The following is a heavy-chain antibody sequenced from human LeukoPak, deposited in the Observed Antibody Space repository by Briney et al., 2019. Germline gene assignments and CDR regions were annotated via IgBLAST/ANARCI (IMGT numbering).Heavy chain of an antibody. D-gene: IGHD2-15*01. CDR3: ARDIVVVVAAIGWFDP. Sequence: SETLSLTCTVSGGFISSSSYYWGWIRQPPGKGLEWIGSIYYSGSTYYNPSLKSRVTISVDTSKNQFSLKLSSVTAADTAVYYCARDIVVVVAAIGWFDPWGQGTLVTVSS. CDR2: IYYSGST. J-gene: IGHJ5*02. CDR1: GGFISSSSYY. V-gene: IGHV4-39*02.